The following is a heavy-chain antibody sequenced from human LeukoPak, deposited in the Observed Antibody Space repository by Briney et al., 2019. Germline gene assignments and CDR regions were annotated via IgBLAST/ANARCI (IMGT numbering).Heavy chain of an antibody. CDR3: ARHYDFWSGYWYNWFDP. D-gene: IGHD3-3*01. Sequence: SETLSLTCTVSGGSISSYYWSWLRQPPGKGLEWTGYIYYSGSTNYNPSLKSRVTISVDTSKNQFSLKLSSVTAADTAVYYCARHYDFWSGYWYNWFDPWGQGTLVTVSS. CDR2: IYYSGST. CDR1: GGSISSYY. J-gene: IGHJ5*02. V-gene: IGHV4-59*01.